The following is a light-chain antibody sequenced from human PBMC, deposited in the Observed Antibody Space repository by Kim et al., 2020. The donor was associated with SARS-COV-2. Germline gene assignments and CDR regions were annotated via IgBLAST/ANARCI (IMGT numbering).Light chain of an antibody. Sequence: KTVSITGTRRSGHIVSNSAHWYQHRPSSSPTTVIYDSDQRPSGVPDRFSGSIDSSSNSASLTISGLKTEDEADFYCQSYDPSTPGVFGGGTQLTVL. J-gene: IGLJ3*02. CDR1: SGHIVSNS. V-gene: IGLV6-57*01. CDR2: DSD. CDR3: QSYDPSTPGV.